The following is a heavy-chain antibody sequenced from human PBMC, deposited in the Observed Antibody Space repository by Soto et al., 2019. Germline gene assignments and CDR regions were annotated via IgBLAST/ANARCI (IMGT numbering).Heavy chain of an antibody. CDR1: GGSFSGYY. V-gene: IGHV4-34*01. D-gene: IGHD4-17*01. J-gene: IGHJ6*03. Sequence: QVQLQQWGAGLLKPSETLSLTCAVYGGSFSGYYWSWIRQPPGKGLEWIGEINHSGSTNYNPSLKSRVTISVDTSKNQFSLKLSSVTAADTAVYYCARVDYGDRHKTYYMDVWGKGTTVTVSS. CDR2: INHSGST. CDR3: ARVDYGDRHKTYYMDV.